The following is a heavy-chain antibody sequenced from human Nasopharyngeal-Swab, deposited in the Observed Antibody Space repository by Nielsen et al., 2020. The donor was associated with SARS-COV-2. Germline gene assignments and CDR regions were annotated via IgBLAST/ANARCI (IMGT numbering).Heavy chain of an antibody. CDR2: ISSSSSYI. D-gene: IGHD6-19*01. Sequence: VRQAPGKGLEWVSSISSSSSYIYYADSVKGRFTISRDNAKNSLYLQMNSLRAEDTAVYYCARHRFGIAVADSGYWGQGTLVTVSS. J-gene: IGHJ4*02. CDR3: ARHRFGIAVADSGY. V-gene: IGHV3-21*01.